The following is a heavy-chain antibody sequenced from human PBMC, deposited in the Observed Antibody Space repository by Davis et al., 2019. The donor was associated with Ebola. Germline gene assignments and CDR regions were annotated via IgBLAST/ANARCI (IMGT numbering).Heavy chain of an antibody. CDR2: MNPKSGNT. CDR1: EYTFTSYD. V-gene: IGHV1-8*01. Sequence: ASVKVSCKASEYTFTSYDINWVRQATGQGLEWVGWMNPKSGNTGYAEKFQGRVTMTRNTSISTAYMELSSLRSEDTAVYYCARSQSSSWYNREDFWDLWGQGTLVTVSS. CDR3: ARSQSSSWYNREDFWDL. D-gene: IGHD6-19*01. J-gene: IGHJ5*02.